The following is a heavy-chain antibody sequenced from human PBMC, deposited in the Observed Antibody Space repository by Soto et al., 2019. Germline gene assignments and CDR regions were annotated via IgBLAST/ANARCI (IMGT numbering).Heavy chain of an antibody. CDR1: GYTFTSYG. D-gene: IGHD3-9*01. Sequence: QVQLVQSGAEVKKPGASVKVSCKASGYTFTSYGITWVRQAPGQGLEWMGWISAYNGNTNYAQKLQGRVTMTTDTSTSTAYMEVRSLRSDDTAVYYCARDGHYDILTGYQPYGMDVWGQGTTVTVSS. CDR3: ARDGHYDILTGYQPYGMDV. CDR2: ISAYNGNT. V-gene: IGHV1-18*01. J-gene: IGHJ6*02.